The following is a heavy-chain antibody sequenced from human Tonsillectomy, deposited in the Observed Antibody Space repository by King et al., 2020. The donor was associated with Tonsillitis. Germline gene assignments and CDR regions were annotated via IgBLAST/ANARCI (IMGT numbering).Heavy chain of an antibody. V-gene: IGHV3-11*01. CDR1: GFTFSDYY. Sequence: VQLVESGGGLVKPGGSLRLSCAASGFTFSDYYMSWIRRAPGKGLECVSYISSSGVTIYYADSLKGRFTISRDNAKNSLYLQMNSLRAEDTAVYYCARTRYGSSGYYYFDYWGQGTLVTVSS. CDR2: ISSSGVTI. CDR3: ARTRYGSSGYYYFDY. J-gene: IGHJ4*02. D-gene: IGHD3-22*01.